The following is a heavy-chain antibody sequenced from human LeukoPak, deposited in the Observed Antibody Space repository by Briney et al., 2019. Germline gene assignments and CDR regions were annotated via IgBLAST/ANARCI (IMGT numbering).Heavy chain of an antibody. V-gene: IGHV3-23*01. Sequence: GGSLRLSCAASGFTFSSYAMTWVRRAPGKGLEWVSVIIGGGDITYYADSVKGRFTISRDNSKNTVYLQTNRLRAEDTAVYYCANGLGYCSHPNCYRSLGYWGQGTLVTVP. D-gene: IGHD2-15*01. CDR1: GFTFSSYA. CDR2: IIGGGDIT. J-gene: IGHJ4*02. CDR3: ANGLGYCSHPNCYRSLGY.